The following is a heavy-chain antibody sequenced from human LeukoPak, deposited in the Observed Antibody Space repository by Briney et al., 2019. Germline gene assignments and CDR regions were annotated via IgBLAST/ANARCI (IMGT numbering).Heavy chain of an antibody. CDR2: ISSSSSYI. J-gene: IGHJ4*02. Sequence: GGSLRLSCAASGFTFSSYSMNWVRRAPGKGLEWVSSISSSSSYIYYADSVKGRFTISRDNAKNSLYLQMNSLRAEDTAVYYCARGGFSSSHNDYWGQGTLVTVSS. V-gene: IGHV3-21*01. D-gene: IGHD6-13*01. CDR1: GFTFSSYS. CDR3: ARGGFSSSHNDY.